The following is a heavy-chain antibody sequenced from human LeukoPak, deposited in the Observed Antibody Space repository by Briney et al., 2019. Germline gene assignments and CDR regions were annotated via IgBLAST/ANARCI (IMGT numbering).Heavy chain of an antibody. D-gene: IGHD2-21*02. CDR3: ARDSTASSPWYFDL. Sequence: SETLSLTCTVSGGSISSYYWSWIRQPAGKGLEWIGRMYITGNTNYNPSLKSRVTMSLNTSKNHFSLKLSSVTAADTAVYYCARDSTASSPWYFDLWGRGTLVTVSS. CDR1: GGSISSYY. J-gene: IGHJ2*01. CDR2: MYITGNT. V-gene: IGHV4-4*07.